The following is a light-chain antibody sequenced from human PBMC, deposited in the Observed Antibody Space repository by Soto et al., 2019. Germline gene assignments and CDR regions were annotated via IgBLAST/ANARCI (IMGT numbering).Light chain of an antibody. CDR1: SSDVGSYNS. V-gene: IGLV2-8*01. CDR2: EVS. Sequence: QSALTQPASVSGSPGQSIAISCTGTSSDVGSYNSVSWYQQHPGKAPKLMIYEVSKRPSGVPDRFSGSKSGNTASLTVSGLQTEDEADYYCSSYGGFNNVLFGGGTKLTVL. CDR3: SSYGGFNNVL. J-gene: IGLJ2*01.